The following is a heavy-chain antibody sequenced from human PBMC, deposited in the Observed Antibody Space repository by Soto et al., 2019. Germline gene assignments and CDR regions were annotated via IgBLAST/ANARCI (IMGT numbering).Heavy chain of an antibody. CDR2: MNPNSGNT. Sequence: ASVKVSCKASGYTFTSYDINWVRQATGQGLEWMGWMNPNSGNTGYAQKFQGRVTMTRNTSISTAYMELSSLRSEDTAVYYCARGGITIFSNWYDPQGQGSLVTVSS. D-gene: IGHD3-3*01. J-gene: IGHJ5*02. V-gene: IGHV1-8*01. CDR3: ARGGITIFSNWYDP. CDR1: GYTFTSYD.